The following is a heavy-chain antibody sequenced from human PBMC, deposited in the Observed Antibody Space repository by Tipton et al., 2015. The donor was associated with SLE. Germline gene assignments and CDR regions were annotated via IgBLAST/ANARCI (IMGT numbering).Heavy chain of an antibody. J-gene: IGHJ2*01. D-gene: IGHD2-21*01. CDR3: ARCGGRFKYFDL. V-gene: IGHV4-30-4*01. Sequence: LRLSCTVSGGSISSGDYYWSWIRQPPGKGLEWIGYIYYSGSTYYNPSLKSRVIISVDTSKNQFSLKLSSVTAADTAVYYCARCGGRFKYFDLWGRGTLVTVSS. CDR1: GGSISSGDYY. CDR2: IYYSGST.